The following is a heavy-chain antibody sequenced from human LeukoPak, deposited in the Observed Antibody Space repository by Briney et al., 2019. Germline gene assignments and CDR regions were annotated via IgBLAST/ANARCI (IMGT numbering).Heavy chain of an antibody. CDR1: GGSFSGYY. CDR3: ARARGEIWFDP. V-gene: IGHV4-59*01. D-gene: IGHD3-16*01. Sequence: SETLSLTCAVYGGSFSGYYWSWIRQPPGKGLEWIGSIYYSGSTNYNPSLKSRVTISVDTSKNQFSLKLSSVTAADTAVYYCARARGEIWFDPWGQGTLVTVSS. CDR2: IYYSGST. J-gene: IGHJ5*02.